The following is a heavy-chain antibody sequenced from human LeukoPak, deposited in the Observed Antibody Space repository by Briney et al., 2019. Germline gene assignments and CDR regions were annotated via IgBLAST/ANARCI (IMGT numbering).Heavy chain of an antibody. Sequence: PSETLSLTCAVYGGSFSGYYWSWIRQPPGKGLEWIGEINHSGSTNYSPSLKSRVTISVDTSKNQFSLKLSSVTAADTAVYYCARGRHITIFGVVITLEYFQHWGQGTLVTVSS. V-gene: IGHV4-34*01. CDR2: INHSGST. CDR1: GGSFSGYY. D-gene: IGHD3-3*01. J-gene: IGHJ1*01. CDR3: ARGRHITIFGVVITLEYFQH.